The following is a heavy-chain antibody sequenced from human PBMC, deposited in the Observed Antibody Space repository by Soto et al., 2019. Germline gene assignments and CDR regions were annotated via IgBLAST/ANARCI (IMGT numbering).Heavy chain of an antibody. CDR1: GGTFSSYT. CDR2: IIPILGIA. V-gene: IGHV1-69*08. CDR3: ARDLGYSSSQL. D-gene: IGHD6-13*01. Sequence: QVQLVQSGAEVKKPGSSVKVSCKASGGTFSSYTISWVRQAPGQGLEWMGRIIPILGIANYAQKFQGRVTITADKATSTAYMELSSLRSEDTAVYYCARDLGYSSSQLWGQGTLVTVSS. J-gene: IGHJ4*02.